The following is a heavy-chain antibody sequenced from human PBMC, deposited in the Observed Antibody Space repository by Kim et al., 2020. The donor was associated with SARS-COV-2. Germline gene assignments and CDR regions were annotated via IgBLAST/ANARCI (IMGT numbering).Heavy chain of an antibody. CDR3: ARYIMGSSWSPPGGYFDL. CDR2: IYPGDSDT. CDR1: GYRFTKYW. D-gene: IGHD6-19*01. J-gene: IGHJ2*01. V-gene: IGHV5-51*01. Sequence: GESLKISCKGSGYRFTKYWIGWVRQMPGKGLEWMGIIYPGDSDTRYSPSFQGQITISADRSISTAYLQWSSLKASDTAIYYCARYIMGSSWSPPGGYFDLWGRGTLVTVSS.